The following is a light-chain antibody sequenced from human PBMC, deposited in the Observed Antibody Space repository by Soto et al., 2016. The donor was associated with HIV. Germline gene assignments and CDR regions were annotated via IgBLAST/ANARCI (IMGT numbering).Light chain of an antibody. V-gene: IGKV1-16*01. J-gene: IGKJ5*01. CDR3: QQYHTYPRT. CDR1: QDIGTD. CDR2: AAS. Sequence: DIQMTQSPSSLSPSVGDTVTITCRATQDIGTDLAWFQQKPGKAPKSLIYAASRLQTGVPSRFSGSGFGTDFTLTISSPQPEDFASYYCQQYHTYPRTFGQGTRLEI.